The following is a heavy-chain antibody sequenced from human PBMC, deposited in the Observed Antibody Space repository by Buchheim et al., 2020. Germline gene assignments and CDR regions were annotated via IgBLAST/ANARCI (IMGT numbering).Heavy chain of an antibody. CDR2: IYISGGT. CDR1: GGSIRSGSYY. J-gene: IGHJ5*02. CDR3: ASLNNIVVVPAVPSAWFDP. D-gene: IGHD2-2*01. V-gene: IGHV4-61*02. Sequence: QVQLQESGPGLVKPSQTLSLTCTVSGGSIRSGSYYYTWIRQPAGKGLEWIGRIYISGGTNYSPSLKRRVTISVDTPKNQFSRKLSSVTAADTAVYYCASLNNIVVVPAVPSAWFDPWGQGTL.